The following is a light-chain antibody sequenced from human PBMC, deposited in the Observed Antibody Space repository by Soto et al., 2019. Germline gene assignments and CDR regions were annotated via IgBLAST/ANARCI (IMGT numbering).Light chain of an antibody. CDR2: EVS. Sequence: QSVLTQPPSASGSPGQSVTISCTGTSSDVGGYNYVSWYQQHPGKAPKLMIYEVSKRPSGVPDRFSGSKSDNTASLTVSGLQAEDEADYYCNSYTTSSSLYVFGTGTKVTVL. CDR3: NSYTTSSSLYV. J-gene: IGLJ1*01. CDR1: SSDVGGYNY. V-gene: IGLV2-8*01.